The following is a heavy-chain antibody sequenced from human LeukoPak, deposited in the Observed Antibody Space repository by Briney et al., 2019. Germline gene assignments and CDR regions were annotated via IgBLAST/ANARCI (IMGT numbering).Heavy chain of an antibody. J-gene: IGHJ4*02. D-gene: IGHD3-16*01. CDR1: GASISSSSYY. V-gene: IGHV4-39*01. CDR2: IYYGGST. Sequence: SETLSLTCTVSGASISSSSYYWGWIRQPPGKGLEWIGSIYYGGSTYYNPSLKSRVTISVDTSKNQLSLKLSSVTAADTAVYYCARGHLSGPPILRLGDIPDWGQGTLVTVSS. CDR3: ARGHLSGPPILRLGDIPD.